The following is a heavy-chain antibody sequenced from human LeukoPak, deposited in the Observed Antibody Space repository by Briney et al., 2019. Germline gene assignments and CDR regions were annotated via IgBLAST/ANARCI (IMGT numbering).Heavy chain of an antibody. CDR2: IYYSGST. D-gene: IGHD6-13*01. CDR1: GGSISSYY. V-gene: IGHV4-59*04. Sequence: SETLSLTCTVSGGSISSYYWSWIRQPPGKGLEWIGYIYYSGSTYYNPSLKSRVTISVDTSKNQFSLKLSSVTAADTAVYYCARHIAAADTFDYWGQGTLVTVSS. J-gene: IGHJ4*02. CDR3: ARHIAAADTFDY.